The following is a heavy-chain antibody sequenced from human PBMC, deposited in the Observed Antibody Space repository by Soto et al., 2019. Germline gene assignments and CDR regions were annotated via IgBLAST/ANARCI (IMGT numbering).Heavy chain of an antibody. CDR3: SGGGDYEGGAFDI. Sequence: PSEALSLACSVYGGSLSGYYWSWIHQPPGKGLEWIGEINHSGSTNYNPSLKSRVTISVDTSKNQFSLKLSSVTAADTAVYYCSGGGDYEGGAFDIWGQGTMVTVS. V-gene: IGHV4-34*01. J-gene: IGHJ3*02. CDR1: GGSLSGYY. D-gene: IGHD4-17*01. CDR2: INHSGST.